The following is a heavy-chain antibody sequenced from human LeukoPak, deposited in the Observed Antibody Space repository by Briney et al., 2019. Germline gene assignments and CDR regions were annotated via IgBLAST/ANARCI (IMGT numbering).Heavy chain of an antibody. Sequence: GGSLRLSCAASTFTVRNNFMSWVRQAPGKGLEWVSLIYSGGSTYYADSVKGRFTISRDNSKNTLYLQMNSLRAEDTAVYYCAGDYYYDMDVWGQGTTVTVSS. CDR2: IYSGGST. V-gene: IGHV3-66*02. CDR3: AGDYYYDMDV. J-gene: IGHJ6*02. CDR1: TFTVRNNF.